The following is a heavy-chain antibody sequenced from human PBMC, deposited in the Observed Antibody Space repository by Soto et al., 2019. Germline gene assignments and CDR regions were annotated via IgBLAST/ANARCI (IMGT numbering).Heavy chain of an antibody. CDR1: GDSFTKYT. CDR3: ARGRGLYNSGRSQLDA. CDR2: IIPRFGTT. V-gene: IGHV1-69*01. Sequence: QVQVVQSGAEVKKPGSSVRVSCKASGDSFTKYTVNWVRQAPRQGLEWMGGIIPRFGTTNYAPTLQDRVTITADASMNTVYMELSSLRSYDTALYYCARGRGLYNSGRSQLDAWGQGTLVTVSS. D-gene: IGHD1-1*01. J-gene: IGHJ5*02.